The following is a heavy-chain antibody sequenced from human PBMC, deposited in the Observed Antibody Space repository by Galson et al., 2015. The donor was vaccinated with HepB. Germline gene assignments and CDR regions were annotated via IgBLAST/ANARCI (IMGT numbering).Heavy chain of an antibody. CDR3: AKDGIMVSNNPYQLHF. V-gene: IGHV3-21*04. CDR1: GFTFSSSS. Sequence: SLRLSCAVSGFTFSSSSMNWVRQTPGRGLEWVSSITASSSFIHYADSVKGRFTISRDNSKNSLFLQLSSLRPEDTAVYYCAKDGIMVSNNPYQLHFWGQGVLVTVAS. D-gene: IGHD2-8*01. J-gene: IGHJ4*02. CDR2: ITASSSFI.